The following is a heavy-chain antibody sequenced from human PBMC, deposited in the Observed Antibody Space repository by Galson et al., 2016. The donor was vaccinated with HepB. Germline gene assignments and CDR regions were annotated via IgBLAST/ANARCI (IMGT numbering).Heavy chain of an antibody. D-gene: IGHD3-10*01. CDR1: GGSISSSDW. CDR3: ARGYYGSGRQDV. Sequence: SETLSLTCAVSGGSISSSDWWNWVRQPPGKGLERIGEIYHSGSTNYNPSLKSRVTISVDKSKNQFSLKLTSVTAADTAVYYCARGYYGSGRQDVWGQGTTVTVSS. J-gene: IGHJ6*02. CDR2: IYHSGST. V-gene: IGHV4-4*02.